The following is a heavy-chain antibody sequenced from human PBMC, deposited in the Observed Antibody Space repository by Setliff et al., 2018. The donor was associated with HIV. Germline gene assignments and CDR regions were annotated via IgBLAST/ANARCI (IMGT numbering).Heavy chain of an antibody. CDR2: IYYSGST. V-gene: IGHV4-31*03. D-gene: IGHD3-22*01. CDR1: GDSISSGGYY. Sequence: PLETLSLTCTVSGDSISSGGYYWSWIRQHPGKGLEWIGYIYYSGSTYYNPSLKSRVTISVDTSKNQFSLKLSSVTAADTAVYYCARYYYYDSSGQPWYFDLWGRGTLVTVSS. CDR3: ARYYYYDSSGQPWYFDL. J-gene: IGHJ2*01.